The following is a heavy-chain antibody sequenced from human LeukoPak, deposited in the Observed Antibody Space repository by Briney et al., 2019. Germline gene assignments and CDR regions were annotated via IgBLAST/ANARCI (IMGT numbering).Heavy chain of an antibody. CDR1: GGSISGTDLY. V-gene: IGHV4-39*01. J-gene: IGHJ6*02. Sequence: SEALSLTCTVSGGSISGTDLYWGWIRQLPGKGLEWIGNIHSTGNSFCNPSLKSRVTISVDTSKNQFSLKLSSVTAADTAVYYCEKDSHLDVWGHGTTVTVSS. CDR3: EKDSHLDV. CDR2: IHSTGNS. D-gene: IGHD2-15*01.